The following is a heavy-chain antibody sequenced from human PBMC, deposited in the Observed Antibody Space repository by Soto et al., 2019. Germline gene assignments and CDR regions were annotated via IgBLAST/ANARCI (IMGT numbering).Heavy chain of an antibody. V-gene: IGHV4-31*03. CDR3: ARGLVPDFDY. D-gene: IGHD3-9*01. CDR1: GGSISSGGYY. CDR2: IYYSGST. J-gene: IGHJ4*02. Sequence: SETLSLTCTVSGGSISSGGYYWSWIRQHPGKGLEWIGYIYYSGSTYYNPSLKSRVTISVDTSKNQFSLKLSSVTAADTAVYYCARGLVPDFDYWGQGTLVTVSS.